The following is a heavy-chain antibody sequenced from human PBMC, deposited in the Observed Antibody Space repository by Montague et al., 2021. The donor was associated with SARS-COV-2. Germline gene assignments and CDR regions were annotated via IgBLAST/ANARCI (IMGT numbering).Heavy chain of an antibody. J-gene: IGHJ6*02. CDR3: SRGQRSGAWRGGRRIYYYLIDV. CDR2: VSHSGKT. D-gene: IGHD3-10*01. V-gene: IGHV4-34*01. Sequence: SETLSLTCAVFGGSFSDYYWSWIRQSPGTGLERIGEVSHSGKTSXNPSLESRVSISLATSKRQFFLNLDYMTAADTAVFYCSRGQRSGAWRGGRRIYYYLIDVWGQGATVTVSS. CDR1: GGSFSDYY.